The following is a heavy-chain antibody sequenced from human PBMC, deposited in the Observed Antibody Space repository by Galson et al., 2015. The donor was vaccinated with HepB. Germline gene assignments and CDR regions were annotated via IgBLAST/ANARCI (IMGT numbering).Heavy chain of an antibody. CDR2: ISSSSSTI. CDR3: AISITGIAAP. D-gene: IGHD6-13*01. Sequence: SLRLSCAASGFTFSSYSMNWVRQAPGKGLEWVSYISSSSSTIYYADSVKGRFTISRDNAKNSLYLQMNSLRAEDTAVYYCAISITGIAAPWGQGTLVTVSS. CDR1: GFTFSSYS. V-gene: IGHV3-48*04. J-gene: IGHJ5*02.